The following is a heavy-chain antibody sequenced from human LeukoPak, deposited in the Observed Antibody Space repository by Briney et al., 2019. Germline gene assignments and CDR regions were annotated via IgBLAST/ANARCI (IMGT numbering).Heavy chain of an antibody. D-gene: IGHD6-13*01. Sequence: SETLSLTCTVSGGSINSSSYYWGWIRQPPGKGLEWIGSIFYSGNTYDNPSLKSRVTISVDTSKNQFSLKLNSVTAADAAVYYCARGPHSSTWYFDYWGQGTLVTVSS. CDR2: IFYSGNT. CDR3: ARGPHSSTWYFDY. V-gene: IGHV4-39*01. CDR1: GGSINSSSYY. J-gene: IGHJ4*02.